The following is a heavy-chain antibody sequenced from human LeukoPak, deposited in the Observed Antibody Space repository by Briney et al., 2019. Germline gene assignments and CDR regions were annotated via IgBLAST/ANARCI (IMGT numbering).Heavy chain of an antibody. CDR2: IIPIFGIA. Sequence: SVKVSCKASGGTFSSYAISWVRQAPGQGLEWMGGIIPIFGIANYAQKFQGRVTITADKSTSTAYMELSSLRSEDTAVYYCARVESGGSCYDYWGQGTLVTVSS. CDR3: ARVESGGSCYDY. D-gene: IGHD2-15*01. CDR1: GGTFSSYA. V-gene: IGHV1-69*17. J-gene: IGHJ4*02.